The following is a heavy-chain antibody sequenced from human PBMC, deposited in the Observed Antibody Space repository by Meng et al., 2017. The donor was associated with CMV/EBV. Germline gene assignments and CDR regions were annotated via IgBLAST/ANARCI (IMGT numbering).Heavy chain of an antibody. V-gene: IGHV4-59*01. CDR1: GGSISSYY. Sequence: SETLSLTCTVSGGSISSYYWSWIRQPPGKGLEWIGYIYYSGSTNYNPSLKSRVIISVDTSKNQFSLKLSSVTAADTAVYYCARGEGHSGSYYFYFDYWGQGTLVTSPQ. CDR2: IYYSGST. D-gene: IGHD1-26*01. J-gene: IGHJ4*02. CDR3: ARGEGHSGSYYFYFDY.